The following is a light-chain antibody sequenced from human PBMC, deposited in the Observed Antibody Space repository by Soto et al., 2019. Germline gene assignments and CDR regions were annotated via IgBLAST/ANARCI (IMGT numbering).Light chain of an antibody. Sequence: DIQVTQSPSSLSASVGDRVTITCRASQNISSYLNWYQKKPGKAPNFLIYAASTLQSGVPPRFSGGGSGTDYTLTISSLRPEGFATYYCQQSYNTPFTFGGGTKMDIK. J-gene: IGKJ4*01. V-gene: IGKV1-39*01. CDR2: AAS. CDR1: QNISSY. CDR3: QQSYNTPFT.